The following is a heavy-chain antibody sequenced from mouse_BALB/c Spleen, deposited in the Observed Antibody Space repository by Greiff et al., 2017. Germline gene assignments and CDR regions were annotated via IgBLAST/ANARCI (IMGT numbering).Heavy chain of an antibody. J-gene: IGHJ4*01. CDR2: IYPYNGGT. D-gene: IGHD2-10*02. CDR1: GYTFTDYN. CDR3: ARGYGNYEDAMDY. Sequence: SGPELVKPGASVKISCKASGYTFTDYNMHWVKQSHGKSLEWIGYIYPYNGGTGYNQKFKSKATLTVDNSSSTAYMELRSLTSEDSAVYYCARGYGNYEDAMDYWGQGTSVTVSS. V-gene: IGHV1S29*02.